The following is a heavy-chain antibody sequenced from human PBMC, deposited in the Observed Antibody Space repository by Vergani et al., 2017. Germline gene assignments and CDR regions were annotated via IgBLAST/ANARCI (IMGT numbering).Heavy chain of an antibody. J-gene: IGHJ3*01. CDR1: SHTFQTYG. CDR3: ARVAPSNSEVTPTAFDV. CDR2: IRPYTGHT. Sequence: QVQLVQSGAELKKPGASVSVSCKGSSHTFQTYGISWVRQAPGKGLEWMAWIRPYTGHTIYAQKFQDRVPMTADTSTKTAYMELRSLRSADTAVYFCARVAPSNSEVTPTAFDVWGQGTMVTVSS. V-gene: IGHV1-18*01. D-gene: IGHD1-1*01.